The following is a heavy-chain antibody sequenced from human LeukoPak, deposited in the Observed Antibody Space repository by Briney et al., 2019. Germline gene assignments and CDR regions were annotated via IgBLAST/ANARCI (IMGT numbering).Heavy chain of an antibody. CDR3: AKDPRSSSWSQLFY. CDR1: GFTFSSYG. Sequence: GRSLRLSCAASGFTFSSYGMHWVRQAPGKGLEWVAIISYDGSNKYYADSVKGRFTISRDNSKNMLYLQMNSLRAEDTAVYYCAKDPRSSSWSQLFYWGQGTLVTVSS. V-gene: IGHV3-30*18. J-gene: IGHJ4*02. D-gene: IGHD6-13*01. CDR2: ISYDGSNK.